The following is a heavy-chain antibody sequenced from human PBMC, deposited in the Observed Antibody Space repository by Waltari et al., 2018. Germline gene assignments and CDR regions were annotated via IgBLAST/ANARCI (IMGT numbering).Heavy chain of an antibody. Sequence: QLQLQESGPGLVKPSETVSLTCSVSGGSITTNRHYWGWIRQAPGQGLEWIGTISYNGATYSSPPLKSRITMSRDTSKNQLSLTLGFVTAADTAVYYCATYIGASVGTAAFDVWGQGTMVTVAS. J-gene: IGHJ3*01. CDR2: ISYNGAT. V-gene: IGHV4-39*01. D-gene: IGHD5-12*01. CDR3: ATYIGASVGTAAFDV. CDR1: GGSITTNRHY.